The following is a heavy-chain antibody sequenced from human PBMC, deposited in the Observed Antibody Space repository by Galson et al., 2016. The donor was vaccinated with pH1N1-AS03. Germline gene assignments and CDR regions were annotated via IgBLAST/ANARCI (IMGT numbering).Heavy chain of an antibody. D-gene: IGHD3-22*01. Sequence: SLRLSCAGSGFTFDAYAMHWVRQAPGKGLEWVAGISWNNGSTGYADSVKGRFIVSRDNAKNSLYLQMNSLRPEDTAFYYCAKGAQKRIFHYDISGFLYWGQGTLVTVSS. CDR1: GFTFDAYA. CDR2: ISWNNGST. J-gene: IGHJ4*02. V-gene: IGHV3-9*01. CDR3: AKGAQKRIFHYDISGFLY.